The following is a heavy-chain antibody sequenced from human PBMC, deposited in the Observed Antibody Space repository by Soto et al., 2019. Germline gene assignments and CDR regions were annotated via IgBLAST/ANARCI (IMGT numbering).Heavy chain of an antibody. V-gene: IGHV3-23*01. CDR1: RFTFSSXA. CDR3: SKALSRRITIFGVVNHYYYGMDV. D-gene: IGHD3-3*01. J-gene: IGHJ6*01. CDR2: ISGSGGST. Sequence: LXLXCAASRFTFSSXAMSCVRQAPGKGLEWVSAISGSGGSTYYADSVKGRFTISRDNSKNTLYLQMNSLRAEDTDVYYCSKALSRRITIFGVVNHYYYGMDVWGQGTTVTV.